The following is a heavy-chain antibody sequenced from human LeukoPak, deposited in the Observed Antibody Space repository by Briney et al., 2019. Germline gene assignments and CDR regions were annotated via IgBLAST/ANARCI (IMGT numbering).Heavy chain of an antibody. D-gene: IGHD1-20*01. V-gene: IGHV1-69*13. CDR1: GGTFSSYA. CDR3: ARRVTGTSAFDI. Sequence: SVKVSCKASGGTFSSYAISWVRQAPGQGLEWMGGIIPIFGTANYAQKFQGRVTITADESTSTAYMELSSLRSEDTAVYYCARRVTGTSAFDIWGQGTMVTVSS. CDR2: IIPIFGTA. J-gene: IGHJ3*02.